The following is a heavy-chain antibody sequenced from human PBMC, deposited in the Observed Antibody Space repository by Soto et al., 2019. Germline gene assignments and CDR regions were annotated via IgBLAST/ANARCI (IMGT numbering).Heavy chain of an antibody. V-gene: IGHV4-31*03. CDR3: ARNLRFGELSKDYYYYYGMDV. J-gene: IGHJ6*02. CDR1: GGSISSGGYY. Sequence: SETLSLTCTVSGGSISSGGYYWSWIRQHPGKGLEWIGYIYYSGSTYYNPSLKSRVTISVDTSKNQFSLKLSSVTAADTAVYYCARNLRFGELSKDYYYYYGMDVWGQGTTVTVSS. D-gene: IGHD3-10*01. CDR2: IYYSGST.